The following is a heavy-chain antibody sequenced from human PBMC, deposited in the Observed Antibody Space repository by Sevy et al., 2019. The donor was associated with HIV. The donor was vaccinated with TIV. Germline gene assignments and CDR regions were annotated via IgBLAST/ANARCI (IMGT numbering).Heavy chain of an antibody. CDR1: GFTFSSYA. V-gene: IGHV3-23*01. CDR3: AKAQSPGYSYGFDY. D-gene: IGHD5-18*01. J-gene: IGHJ4*02. CDR2: ISGSGGST. Sequence: GESLKISCAASGFTFSSYAMSWVRQAPGKGLEWVSAISGSGGSTYYADSVKGRFTISRDNSKNTLYLQMNSLRAEDTAVYYCAKAQSPGYSYGFDYWGQGTLVTVSS.